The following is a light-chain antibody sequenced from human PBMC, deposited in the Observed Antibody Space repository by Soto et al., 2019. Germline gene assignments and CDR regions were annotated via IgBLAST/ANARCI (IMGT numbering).Light chain of an antibody. Sequence: DIVMTQSPAILSASLGERVTLSCRASHSIESYLAWFQHKPGQAPSLLIFGASTRAPGVPPRFSGGGSGTEFTLTISSLRSEDSGIYFCQQYHAWPPGTFGGGTTVEI. J-gene: IGKJ4*01. CDR3: QQYHAWPPGT. V-gene: IGKV3-15*01. CDR1: HSIESY. CDR2: GAS.